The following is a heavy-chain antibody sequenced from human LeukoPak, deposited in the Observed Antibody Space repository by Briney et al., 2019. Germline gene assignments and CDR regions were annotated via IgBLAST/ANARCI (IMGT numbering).Heavy chain of an antibody. V-gene: IGHV4-59*08. CDR2: ISYSGST. Sequence: PSETLCLTCTVSGGSMSSYYGCWIRRPPGKGLEWIGYISYSGSTNYNPSFKSRVTISRDTAKKQFSLKLSSVTAADTAMYFCARKDYSSGWYEGAFDLWGQGTMVTVSS. J-gene: IGHJ3*01. CDR1: GGSMSSYY. D-gene: IGHD6-19*01. CDR3: ARKDYSSGWYEGAFDL.